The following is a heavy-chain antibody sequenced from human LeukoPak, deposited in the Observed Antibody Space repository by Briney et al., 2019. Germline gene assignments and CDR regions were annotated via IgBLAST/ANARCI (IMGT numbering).Heavy chain of an antibody. V-gene: IGHV3-30*04. CDR3: ASPSRGWAFDY. J-gene: IGHJ4*02. Sequence: GRSLRLSCAASGFTFSSYAMHWVRQAPGKGLEWVAVISYDGSNKYYADSVKGRFTISRDNSKNTLYLQMNSLTAEDTAVYYCASPSRGWAFDYWGQGTLVTVSS. CDR1: GFTFSSYA. D-gene: IGHD6-19*01. CDR2: ISYDGSNK.